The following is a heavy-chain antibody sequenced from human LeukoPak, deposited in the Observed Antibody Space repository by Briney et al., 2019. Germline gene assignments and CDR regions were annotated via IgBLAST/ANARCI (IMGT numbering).Heavy chain of an antibody. CDR3: TRMTTGHDY. CDR2: INHSGYT. V-gene: IGHV4-34*05. CDR1: GVSFDDYY. J-gene: IGHJ4*02. Sequence: SETLSLTCAVSGVSFDDYYWAWVRQTLGKGLEWIGEINHSGYTNDSPSLKSRATLSVDTSRKQFSLNLRSVTVADAGIYYCTRMTTGHDYWGQGTLVTVSS. D-gene: IGHD4-17*01.